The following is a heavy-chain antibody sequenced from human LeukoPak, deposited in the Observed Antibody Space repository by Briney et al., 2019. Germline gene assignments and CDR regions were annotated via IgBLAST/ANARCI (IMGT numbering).Heavy chain of an antibody. J-gene: IGHJ2*01. CDR1: GGSFIGYY. CDR3: ARGRRLVYGDSLGRYFDL. Sequence: SETLSLTCAVYGGSFIGYYWSWIRQPPGKGLEWIGEINHFGSTNYNPSLKSRVTMSVDTSKNQFSLKLSSVTAADTAVYYCARGRRLVYGDSLGRYFDLWGRGTQVTVSS. CDR2: INHFGST. V-gene: IGHV4-34*01. D-gene: IGHD4-17*01.